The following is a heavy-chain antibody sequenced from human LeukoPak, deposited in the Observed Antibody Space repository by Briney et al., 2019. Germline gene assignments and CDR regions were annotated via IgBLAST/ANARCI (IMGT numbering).Heavy chain of an antibody. Sequence: SETLSLTCTVSGGSISSYYWSWIRQPAGKGLEWIGEINHSGSTNYNPSPKSRVTISVDTSKNQFSLKLSSVTAADTAVYYCARGPSYDFWSGHNFDYWGQGTLVTVSS. J-gene: IGHJ4*02. CDR1: GGSISSYY. D-gene: IGHD3-3*01. V-gene: IGHV4-34*01. CDR3: ARGPSYDFWSGHNFDY. CDR2: INHSGST.